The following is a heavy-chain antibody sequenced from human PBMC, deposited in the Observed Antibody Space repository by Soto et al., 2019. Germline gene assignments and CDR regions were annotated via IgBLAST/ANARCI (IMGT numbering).Heavy chain of an antibody. J-gene: IGHJ4*01. D-gene: IGHD3-22*01. CDR1: GFTFTNAW. CDR2: IKSKIDGGTT. CDR3: TSVSYSTLIVIRIDY. V-gene: IGHV3-15*07. Sequence: PGGSLRLSCAASGFTFTNAWINWVRQAPGKGLEWVGRIKSKIDGGTTDFAAPVKGRFAISRDDSQNMVYLQMTSLKIEDTAVYFCTSVSYSTLIVIRIDYWGPGTLVTLSS.